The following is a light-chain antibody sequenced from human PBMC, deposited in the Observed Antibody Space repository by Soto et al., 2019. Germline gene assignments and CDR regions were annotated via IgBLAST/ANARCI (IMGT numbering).Light chain of an antibody. CDR1: SSNIGAGYD. V-gene: IGLV1-40*01. Sequence: QSVLTQPPSVSGAPGQRVTISCTGSSSNIGAGYDVHWYQQLPGAAPKLLIYGNSNRPSGVPDRFSGSKSGTSASLATTGLHSDDQSDYYSQSYYPILSGPPHVFGTGTKLTVL. CDR2: GNS. J-gene: IGLJ1*01. CDR3: QSYYPILSGPPHV.